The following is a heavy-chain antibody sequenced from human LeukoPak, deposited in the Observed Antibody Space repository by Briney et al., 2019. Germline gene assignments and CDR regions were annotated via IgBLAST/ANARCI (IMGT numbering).Heavy chain of an antibody. D-gene: IGHD3-9*01. CDR1: GFTFSSYT. CDR2: ISSSSSYI. Sequence: GGSLRLSCAASGFTFSSYTMNWVRQAPGKGLEWVSSISSSSSYIYYADSVKGRFTISRDNAKNSLYLQMNSLRAEDTAVYYCARDTYDILTGYYKWAFDIWGQGTMVTVST. CDR3: ARDTYDILTGYYKWAFDI. J-gene: IGHJ3*02. V-gene: IGHV3-21*06.